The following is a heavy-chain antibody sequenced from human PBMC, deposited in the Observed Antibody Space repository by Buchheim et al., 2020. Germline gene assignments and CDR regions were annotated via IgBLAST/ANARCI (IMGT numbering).Heavy chain of an antibody. CDR2: IRSKANSYAT. CDR1: GFTFSGSA. D-gene: IGHD5-18*01. CDR3: TSRGYSYGYASWYFDL. V-gene: IGHV3-73*01. J-gene: IGHJ2*01. Sequence: EVQLVESGGGLVQPGGSLKLSCAASGFTFSGSAMHWVRQASGKGLEWVGRIRSKANSYATAYAASVKGRFTISRDDLKNTAYLQMNSLKTEDTAVYYCTSRGYSYGYASWYFDLWGRGTL.